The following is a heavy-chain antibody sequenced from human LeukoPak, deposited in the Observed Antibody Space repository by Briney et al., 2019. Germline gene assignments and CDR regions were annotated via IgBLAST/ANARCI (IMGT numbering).Heavy chain of an antibody. Sequence: GGSLRLSCAASGFTFSSYSMNWVRQAPGKGLEWVSSISSSSSYIHYADSVKGRFTISRNNAKNSLYLQMNSLRAEDTAVYYCARGGNGYNFDFNYWGQGTLVTVSS. J-gene: IGHJ4*02. CDR3: ARGGNGYNFDFNY. V-gene: IGHV3-21*01. D-gene: IGHD5-24*01. CDR1: GFTFSSYS. CDR2: ISSSSSYI.